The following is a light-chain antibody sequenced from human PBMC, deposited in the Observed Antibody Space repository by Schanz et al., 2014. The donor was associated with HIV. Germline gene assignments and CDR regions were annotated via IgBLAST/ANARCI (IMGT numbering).Light chain of an antibody. Sequence: QSALTQPASVSGSPGQSITISCTGTSSDIGGYKYVSWYQHHPGKAPKLLIYGVTDRPSGVSNRFSGSKSGNTASLTISGLQAEDEAVYYCTSYTSSSTLVFGGGTKLTVL. CDR1: SSDIGGYKY. CDR2: GVT. CDR3: TSYTSSSTLV. J-gene: IGLJ2*01. V-gene: IGLV2-14*03.